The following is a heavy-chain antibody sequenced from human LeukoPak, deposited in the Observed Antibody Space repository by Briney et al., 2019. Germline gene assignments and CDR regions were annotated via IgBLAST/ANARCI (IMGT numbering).Heavy chain of an antibody. CDR3: ARGRTYPKYYYGSGSFFWASSYFDY. Sequence: SETLSLTCTVSGGSTSSYYWSWIRQPPGKGLEWIGYIYTSGSTNYNPSLKSRVTISVDTSKNQFSLKLSSVTAADTAVYYCARGRTYPKYYYGSGSFFWASSYFDYWGQGTLVTVSS. CDR2: IYTSGST. J-gene: IGHJ4*02. CDR1: GGSTSSYY. D-gene: IGHD3-10*01. V-gene: IGHV4-4*09.